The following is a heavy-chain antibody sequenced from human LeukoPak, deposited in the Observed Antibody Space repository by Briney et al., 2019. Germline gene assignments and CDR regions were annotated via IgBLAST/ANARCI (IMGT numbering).Heavy chain of an antibody. CDR1: GGSISSYY. CDR3: ARRVVVVPAAIPRYYSYMDV. CDR2: IYYSGRT. D-gene: IGHD2-2*01. V-gene: IGHV4-59*08. J-gene: IGHJ6*03. Sequence: SETLSLTCTVSGGSISSYYWSWIRQPPGKGLEWIGYIYYSGRTYYNPSLKSRVTISVDTSKNQFSLKLSSVTAADTAVYYCARRVVVVPAAIPRYYSYMDVWGKGTTVTVSS.